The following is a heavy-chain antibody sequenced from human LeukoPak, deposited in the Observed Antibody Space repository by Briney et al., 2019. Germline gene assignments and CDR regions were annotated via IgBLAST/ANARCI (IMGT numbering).Heavy chain of an antibody. CDR3: AKDPGASVSGFHMDV. D-gene: IGHD2-8*02. CDR2: IWSDGNNR. V-gene: IGHV3-30*02. J-gene: IGHJ6*03. CDR1: GFSFRNYG. Sequence: PRGSLRLSCAASGFSFRNYGMHWVRQATGKGLEWVSSIWSDGNNRFYADSVKGRFTISRDNSKNMLFLQMDTLRAEDTALYYCAKDPGASVSGFHMDVWGKGTTVIVSS.